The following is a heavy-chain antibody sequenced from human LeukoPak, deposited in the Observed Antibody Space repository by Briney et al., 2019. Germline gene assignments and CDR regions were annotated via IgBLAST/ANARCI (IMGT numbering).Heavy chain of an antibody. CDR2: IIPILGIA. CDR1: GGTFSSYA. J-gene: IGHJ4*02. V-gene: IGHV1-69*04. D-gene: IGHD3-9*01. CDR3: ASRYYDILTGYSSADYFDY. Sequence: GSSVKVSCKASGGTFSSYAISWVRQAAGQGLEWMGRIIPILGIANYAQKFQGRVTITADKSTSTAYMELSSLRSEDTAVYYCASRYYDILTGYSSADYFDYWGQGTLVTVSS.